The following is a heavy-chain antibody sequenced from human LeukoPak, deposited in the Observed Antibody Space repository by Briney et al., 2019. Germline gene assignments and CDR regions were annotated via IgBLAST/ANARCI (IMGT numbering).Heavy chain of an antibody. CDR1: GFTFSSYA. CDR3: ARVGQWLVPD. Sequence: GGSLRLSCAASGFTFSSYAMSWVRQAPGKGLEWVSYISSSSSTIYYADSVKGRFTISRDNAKNSLYLQINSLRAEDTAVYYCARVGQWLVPDWGQGTLVTVSS. D-gene: IGHD6-19*01. V-gene: IGHV3-48*01. CDR2: ISSSSSTI. J-gene: IGHJ4*02.